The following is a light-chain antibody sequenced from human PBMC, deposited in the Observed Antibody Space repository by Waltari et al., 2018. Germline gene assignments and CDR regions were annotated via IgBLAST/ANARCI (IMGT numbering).Light chain of an antibody. J-gene: IGKJ1*01. Sequence: EFELPQSPGTLSSSPGEGATLSCRASQSVSRSLAWYQQKPGQAPRLLIYDASTRATGIPDRFGGSGSWTDFSLTIGRLEPEDFAVYYCQKYVSLPATFGQGTTVEIK. CDR3: QKYVSLPAT. CDR2: DAS. V-gene: IGKV3-20*01. CDR1: QSVSRS.